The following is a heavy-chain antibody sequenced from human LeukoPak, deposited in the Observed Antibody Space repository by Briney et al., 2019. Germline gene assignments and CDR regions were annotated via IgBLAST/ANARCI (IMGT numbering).Heavy chain of an antibody. CDR3: ARLLKAEGSDYPRHLDY. CDR1: GGSISSSNHY. Sequence: SETLSLTCSVSGGSISSSNHYWGWIPRPPGTGLEWIVTIYYSVSPYDNTSLKSRATISVDTFKSQFSLNLKSVAAADTAVYYCARLLKAEGSDYPRHLDYWGQGTLVTVSS. CDR2: IYYSVSP. D-gene: IGHD2-21*01. J-gene: IGHJ4*02. V-gene: IGHV4-39*01.